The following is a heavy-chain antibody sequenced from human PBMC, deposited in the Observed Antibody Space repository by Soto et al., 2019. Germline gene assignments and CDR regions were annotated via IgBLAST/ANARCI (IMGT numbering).Heavy chain of an antibody. J-gene: IGHJ4*02. V-gene: IGHV4-34*01. Sequence: PSETLSLTCTVSGGSISSYYWSWIRQPPGKGLEWIGEINHSGSTNYNPSLKSRVTISVDTSKNQFSLKLSSVTAADTAVYYCARGRGCSSTSSYYYFDYWGQGTLVT. CDR3: ARGRGCSSTSSYYYFDY. CDR1: GGSISSYY. D-gene: IGHD2-2*01. CDR2: INHSGST.